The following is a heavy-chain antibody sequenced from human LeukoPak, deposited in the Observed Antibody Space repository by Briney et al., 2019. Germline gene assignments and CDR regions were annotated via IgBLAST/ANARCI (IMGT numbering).Heavy chain of an antibody. CDR1: GFTFSSYA. D-gene: IGHD3-3*01. V-gene: IGHV3-30-3*01. Sequence: GGSLRLSCAASGFTFSSYAMHWVRQAPGKGLEWVAVISYDGSNKYYADSVKGRFTISRDNSKNTLYLQMNSLKTEDTAVYYCTRSRFWSGYYLVNWFDPWGQGTLATVSS. CDR2: ISYDGSNK. J-gene: IGHJ5*02. CDR3: TRSRFWSGYYLVNWFDP.